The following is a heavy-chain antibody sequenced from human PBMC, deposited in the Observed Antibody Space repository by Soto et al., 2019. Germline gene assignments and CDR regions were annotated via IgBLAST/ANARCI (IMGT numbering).Heavy chain of an antibody. V-gene: IGHV1-58*01. CDR2: IVVGSGNT. Sequence: GASVKVCCKASGFTFTSSAVQWARQSRGQRLEWIGWIVVGSGNTNYAQKFQERVTITRDMSTSTAYMELSSLRSEDTAVYYCAAAPRGYFDWLGYYYYGMDVWGQGTTVTVSS. CDR3: AAAPRGYFDWLGYYYYGMDV. J-gene: IGHJ6*02. CDR1: GFTFTSSA. D-gene: IGHD3-9*01.